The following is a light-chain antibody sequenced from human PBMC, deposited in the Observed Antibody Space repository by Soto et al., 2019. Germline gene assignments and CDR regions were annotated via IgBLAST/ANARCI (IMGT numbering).Light chain of an antibody. V-gene: IGLV2-11*01. CDR1: SSDVGGYNY. CDR3: CSYAGSYTWV. CDR2: DVS. Sequence: QSALTQPRSVSGSSGRSVTISCTGASSDVGGYNYVSWYQQHPGKAPKLMIYDVSKRPSGVPDRFSGSKSGNTASLTISGLQAEDVADYYCCSYAGSYTWVFGGGTKLTVL. J-gene: IGLJ3*02.